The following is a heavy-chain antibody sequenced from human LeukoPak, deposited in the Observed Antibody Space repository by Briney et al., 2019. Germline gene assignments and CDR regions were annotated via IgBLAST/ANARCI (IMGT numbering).Heavy chain of an antibody. Sequence: SGGPLRLSCAASGFTFSSSWMQAVRQAPGKGLVWVSHLNSDVSTTNYADSVKGRFTLSRDNAKNTLYLQMNSLRAEDTAVYYCARHSSGWSHLWWGQGTLVTVSS. D-gene: IGHD6-19*01. J-gene: IGHJ4*02. CDR2: LNSDVSTT. CDR3: ARHSSGWSHLW. CDR1: GFTFSSSW. V-gene: IGHV3-74*01.